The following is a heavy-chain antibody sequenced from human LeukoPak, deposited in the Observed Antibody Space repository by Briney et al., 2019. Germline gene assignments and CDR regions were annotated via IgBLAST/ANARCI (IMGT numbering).Heavy chain of an antibody. J-gene: IGHJ4*02. D-gene: IGHD3-10*01. CDR2: INSDGGTT. V-gene: IGHV3-74*01. CDR1: GFTFSTYN. Sequence: PGGSLRLSCAASGFTFSTYNMNWVRQAPGKGLVWVSGINSDGGTTTYADSVKGRFTISRDNAKNTLYLQMNNLRAEDTAIYYCATDSYVSGSYYRLFYWGQGTLVTVSS. CDR3: ATDSYVSGSYYRLFY.